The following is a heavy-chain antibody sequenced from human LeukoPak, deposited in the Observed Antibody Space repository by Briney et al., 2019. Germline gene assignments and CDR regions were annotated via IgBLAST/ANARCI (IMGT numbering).Heavy chain of an antibody. CDR1: GGSISNYF. D-gene: IGHD7-27*01. CDR3: ARRPTGDPKFDY. V-gene: IGHV4-59*08. CDR2: IYSSGST. Sequence: SETLSLTCSVSGGSISNYFWTWIRQPPRKGLEWIGYIYSSGSTYYNPSLQSRVTISVDTSKNRFSLKLSTVTAADTAVYYCARRPTGDPKFDYWGQGTLVTVSS. J-gene: IGHJ4*02.